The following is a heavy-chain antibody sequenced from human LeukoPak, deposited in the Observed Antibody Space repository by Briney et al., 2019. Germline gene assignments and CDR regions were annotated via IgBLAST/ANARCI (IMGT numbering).Heavy chain of an antibody. D-gene: IGHD2-2*01. CDR3: ARCSDDDIVVVPAAIYAFDI. V-gene: IGHV4-34*01. CDR1: GGSFGGYY. Sequence: PSETLSLTCAVYGGSFGGYYWSWIRQPPGKGLEWIGEIDHSGSTNYNPSLKSRVTTSVDTSKNQFSLKLSSVTAADTAVYYCARCSDDDIVVVPAAIYAFDIWGQGTMVTVSS. J-gene: IGHJ3*02. CDR2: IDHSGST.